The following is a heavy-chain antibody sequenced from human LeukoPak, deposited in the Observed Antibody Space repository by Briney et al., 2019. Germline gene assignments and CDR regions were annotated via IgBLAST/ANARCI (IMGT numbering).Heavy chain of an antibody. CDR3: AREGLTSVIGFDY. J-gene: IGHJ4*02. CDR2: ISGTSKYI. V-gene: IGHV3-21*01. D-gene: IGHD2-21*02. Sequence: GGSLRLSCASSGFTFSHYSMNWVRQAPGKGLEWVSSISGTSKYIFYGDSVKGRFTVSRDNANNSLYLQMDSVRADDTAVYYCAREGLTSVIGFDYWGQGTLVTVSS. CDR1: GFTFSHYS.